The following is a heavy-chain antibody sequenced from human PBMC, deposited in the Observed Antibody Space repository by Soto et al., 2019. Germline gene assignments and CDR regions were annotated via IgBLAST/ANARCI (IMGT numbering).Heavy chain of an antibody. D-gene: IGHD2-2*01. V-gene: IGHV3-48*01. CDR3: ARGLRSSYCSSTSCRYYYYYYMDV. CDR2: ISSSSSTI. J-gene: IGHJ6*03. Sequence: GGSLRLSCAASGFTFSSYSMNWVRQAPGKGLEWVSYISSSSSTIYYADSVKGRFTISRDNAKNSLYLQMNSLRAEDTAVYYCARGLRSSYCSSTSCRYYYYYYMDVWGKGTTVTVSS. CDR1: GFTFSSYS.